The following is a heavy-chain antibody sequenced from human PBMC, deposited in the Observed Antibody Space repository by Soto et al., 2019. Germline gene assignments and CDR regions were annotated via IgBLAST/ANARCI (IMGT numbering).Heavy chain of an antibody. V-gene: IGHV5-51*01. Sequence: PGASLKISCKGSGYSFNSYWLGWVRQMPGKGLEWVGIIYPGDSDTRYSPSFQGQVTISADKSISTAYLQWSSLKASDTAMYYCARHGGYDYYYYYGMDVWGQGTTVTVSS. CDR3: ARHGGYDYYYYYGMDV. D-gene: IGHD5-18*01. CDR2: IYPGDSDT. J-gene: IGHJ6*02. CDR1: GYSFNSYW.